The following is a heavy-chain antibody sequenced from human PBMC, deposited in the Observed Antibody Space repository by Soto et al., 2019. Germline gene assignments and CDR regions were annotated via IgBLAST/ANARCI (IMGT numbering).Heavy chain of an antibody. J-gene: IGHJ4*02. Sequence: ASVKVSCKASGYTFTSYGISWVRQAPGQGLEWMGWISAYNGNTNYAQKLQGRVTMTTDTSTSTAYMELRSLRSDDTAVYYCARADFYILTGYPFDYWGQGTLVTVSS. V-gene: IGHV1-18*01. CDR3: ARADFYILTGYPFDY. D-gene: IGHD3-9*01. CDR1: GYTFTSYG. CDR2: ISAYNGNT.